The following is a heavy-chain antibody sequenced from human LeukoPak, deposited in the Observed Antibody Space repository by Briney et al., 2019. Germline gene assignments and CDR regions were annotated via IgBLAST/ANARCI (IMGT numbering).Heavy chain of an antibody. J-gene: IGHJ4*02. D-gene: IGHD3/OR15-3a*01. CDR1: GGSISSYY. CDR2: IYYSGST. CDR3: ARSHSVWTSFDY. Sequence: SETLSLTCSVSGGSISSYYWSWLRQPPGKGLEWIGYIYYSGSTNYNPSLKSRVTISVDTSKNQFSLKLSSVTAADTAVYYCARSHSVWTSFDYWGQGTLVTVSS. V-gene: IGHV4-59*01.